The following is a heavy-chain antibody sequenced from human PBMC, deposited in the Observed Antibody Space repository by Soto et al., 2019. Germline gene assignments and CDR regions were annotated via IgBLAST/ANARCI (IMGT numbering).Heavy chain of an antibody. CDR2: IIPILGIA. D-gene: IGHD3-10*01. CDR3: ARASAMVRGGYYGMDV. CDR1: GGTFSSYT. J-gene: IGHJ6*02. V-gene: IGHV1-69*02. Sequence: QVQLVQSGAEVKKPGSSVKVSCKASGGTFSSYTISWVRQAPGQGLEWMGRIIPILGIANYAQKFQGRVTITADKSTSTAYMELSGLRSEDTAVYYCARASAMVRGGYYGMDVWGQGTTVTVSS.